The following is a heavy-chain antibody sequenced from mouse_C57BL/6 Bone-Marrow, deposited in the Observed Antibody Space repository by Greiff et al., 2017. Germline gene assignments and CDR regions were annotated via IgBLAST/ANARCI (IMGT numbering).Heavy chain of an antibody. CDR3: AGELSYWYFDV. CDR2: ILPGSGST. J-gene: IGHJ1*03. CDR1: GYTFTGYW. V-gene: IGHV1-9*01. D-gene: IGHD4-1*01. Sequence: QVTLKVSGAELMKPGASVKLSCKATGYTFTGYWIEWVKQRPGHGLEWIGEILPGSGSTNYNEKFKGKATFTADTSSNTAYMQLSSLTTEDSAIXYCAGELSYWYFDVWGTGTTVTVSS.